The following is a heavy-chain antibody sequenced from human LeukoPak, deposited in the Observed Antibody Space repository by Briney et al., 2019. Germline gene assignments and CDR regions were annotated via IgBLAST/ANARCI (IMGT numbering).Heavy chain of an antibody. Sequence: SGTLSLTCTVSGGSISSSSYYWGWIRQPPGKGLEWIGSIYYSGSTYYNPSLKSRVTISVDTSKNQFSLKLSSVTAADTAVYYCASGPRLTYYYDSSGSQVVSGAFDIWGQGTMVTVSS. V-gene: IGHV4-39*07. CDR1: GGSISSSSYY. CDR2: IYYSGST. CDR3: ASGPRLTYYYDSSGSQVVSGAFDI. J-gene: IGHJ3*02. D-gene: IGHD3-22*01.